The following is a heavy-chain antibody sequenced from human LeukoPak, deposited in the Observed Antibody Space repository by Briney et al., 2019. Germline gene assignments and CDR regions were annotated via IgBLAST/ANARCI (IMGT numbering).Heavy chain of an antibody. V-gene: IGHV4-34*01. CDR3: ARKRMVRGVRPYFDY. CDR1: GGSISSYY. D-gene: IGHD3-10*01. Sequence: SETLSLTCTVSGGSISSYYWSWIRQPPGKGLEWIGEINHSGSTNYNPSLKSRVTISVDTSKNQFSLKLSSVTAADTAVYYCARKRMVRGVRPYFDYWGQGTLVTVSS. J-gene: IGHJ4*02. CDR2: INHSGST.